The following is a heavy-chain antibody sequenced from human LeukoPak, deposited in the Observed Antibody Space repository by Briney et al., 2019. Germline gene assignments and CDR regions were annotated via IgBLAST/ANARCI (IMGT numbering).Heavy chain of an antibody. J-gene: IGHJ5*02. CDR2: INQDGSDK. Sequence: GGSLRLSCAASRFTFSSYWMTWVRQAPGKGLEWVANINQDGSDKYYVDSVKGRFTISRDNAKNSLYLQMNSLRAEDTAVYYCARGSGWFDPWGQGTLVTVSS. V-gene: IGHV3-7*01. CDR3: ARGSGWFDP. CDR1: RFTFSSYW.